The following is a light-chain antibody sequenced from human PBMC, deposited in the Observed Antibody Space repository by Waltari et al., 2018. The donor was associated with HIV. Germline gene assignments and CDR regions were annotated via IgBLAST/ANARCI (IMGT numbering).Light chain of an antibody. Sequence: QSALTQPASVSGSPGQSITISCTGASSDVGGYTYVSWYQQHPGKAPILMIYDVSTRPSGVSDRFSGSKSGDTASLTISGLQAEDEADYYCESYTSTSVWVFGGGTRLTVL. CDR1: SSDVGGYTY. CDR3: ESYTSTSVWV. J-gene: IGLJ3*02. CDR2: DVS. V-gene: IGLV2-14*03.